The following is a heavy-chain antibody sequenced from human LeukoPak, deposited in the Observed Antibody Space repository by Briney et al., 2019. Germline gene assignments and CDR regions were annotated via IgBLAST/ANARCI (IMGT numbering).Heavy chain of an antibody. V-gene: IGHV3-33*01. CDR3: ARDVSGWYGGGNGNFDY. D-gene: IGHD6-19*01. CDR2: IWYDGSNK. J-gene: IGHJ4*02. Sequence: TGGSLRLSCAASGFTFSSYGMHWVRQAPGKGLEWVAVIWYDGSNKYYADSVKGRFTISRDNSKNTLYLQMNSLRAEDTAVYYCARDVSGWYGGGNGNFDYWGQGTLVTVSS. CDR1: GFTFSSYG.